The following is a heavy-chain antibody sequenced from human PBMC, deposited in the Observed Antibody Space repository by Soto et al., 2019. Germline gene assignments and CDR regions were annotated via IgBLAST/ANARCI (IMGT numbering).Heavy chain of an antibody. CDR1: GGTFSSYA. Sequence: SVKCSCTASGGTFSSYAISWGRQAHGQGLEWMGGIIPIFGTANYAQKFQGRVAITADESTSTAYMELSSLRSEDTAVYYCAGVGANSSSWLNWFDPWGQGTLVTVSS. J-gene: IGHJ5*02. CDR2: IIPIFGTA. D-gene: IGHD6-13*01. CDR3: AGVGANSSSWLNWFDP. V-gene: IGHV1-69*13.